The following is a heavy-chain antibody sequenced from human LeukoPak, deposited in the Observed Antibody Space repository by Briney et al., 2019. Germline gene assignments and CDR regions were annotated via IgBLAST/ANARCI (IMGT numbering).Heavy chain of an antibody. D-gene: IGHD3-10*01. CDR2: IFPADSDI. V-gene: IGHV5-51*01. J-gene: IGHJ4*02. Sequence: GESLKISCKASGYTFSDLWIGWVRQMPGKGLEWMGIIFPADSDIRYSPSFLGQVTMSVDKSTNTAFLQWSSLKASDTAMYYCARHDNYYDLGDWGQGTLVTVSS. CDR1: GYTFSDLW. CDR3: ARHDNYYDLGD.